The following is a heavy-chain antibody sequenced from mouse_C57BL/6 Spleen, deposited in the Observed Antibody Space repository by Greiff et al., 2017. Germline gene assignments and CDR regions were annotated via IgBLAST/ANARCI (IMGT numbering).Heavy chain of an antibody. J-gene: IGHJ4*01. Sequence: EVKLVESGGGLVKPGGSLKLSCAASGFTFSDYGMHWVRQAPEKGLEWVAYISSGSSTIYYADTVKGRFTISRDNAKNTLFLQMTSLRSEDTAMYYCARPGGYRYAMDYWGQGTSVTVSS. D-gene: IGHD2-2*01. CDR1: GFTFSDYG. V-gene: IGHV5-17*01. CDR3: ARPGGYRYAMDY. CDR2: ISSGSSTI.